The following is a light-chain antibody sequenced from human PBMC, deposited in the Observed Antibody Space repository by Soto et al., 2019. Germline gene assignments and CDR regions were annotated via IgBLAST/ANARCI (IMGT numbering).Light chain of an antibody. J-gene: IGKJ2*01. V-gene: IGKV1-5*03. CDR3: QHYHGLPYT. CDR2: RAS. Sequence: DIQMTQSPSTLSASVGDRVTITCRARQSITYWLSWYQQKPGKAPELLIYRASSLVTGVPSRFSGSGSGTEFPITISSLQRIDFATYYCQHYHGLPYTFGQGTKLQIK. CDR1: QSITYW.